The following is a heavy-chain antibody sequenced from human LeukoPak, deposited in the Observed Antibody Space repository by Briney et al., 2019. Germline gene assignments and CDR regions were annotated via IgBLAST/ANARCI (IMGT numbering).Heavy chain of an antibody. CDR1: GGSFSGYY. CDR2: INHSGST. Sequence: PSETLSLTCAVYGGSFSGYYWSWTRQPPGKGLEWIGEINHSGSTNYNPSLKSRVTISVDTSKNQFSLKLSSVTAADTAVYYCARAGRGTYYYDSSGYYWWGQGTLVTVSS. J-gene: IGHJ4*02. D-gene: IGHD3-22*01. V-gene: IGHV4-34*01. CDR3: ARAGRGTYYYDSSGYYW.